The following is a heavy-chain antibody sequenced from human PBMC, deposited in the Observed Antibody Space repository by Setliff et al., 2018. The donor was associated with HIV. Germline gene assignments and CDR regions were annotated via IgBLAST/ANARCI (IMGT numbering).Heavy chain of an antibody. V-gene: IGHV1-69*10. D-gene: IGHD6-6*01. CDR2: MLPILGMG. J-gene: IGHJ4*02. Sequence: GASVKVSCKTSGGTFSTYVITWVRQAPGQGLEWMGGMLPILGMGDFAQKFQGRVTITADASTRTAYMELSSLTSDDTAVYYCAGSRNTTARGQYYFDYWGQGTLVTVSS. CDR1: GGTFSTYV. CDR3: AGSRNTTARGQYYFDY.